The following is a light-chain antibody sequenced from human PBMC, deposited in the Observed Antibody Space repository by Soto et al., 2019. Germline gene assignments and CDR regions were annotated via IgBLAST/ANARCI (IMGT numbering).Light chain of an antibody. CDR1: SGHSTYA. Sequence: QAVVAQSPSASASLGASVKLTCTLSSGHSTYAIAWHQQQPEKGPRYLMKLNSDGSHTKGDGIPERFSGSSSGAERYLSISSLQPEDEADYYCQSWDTGIHRVFGGGTKLTVL. V-gene: IGLV4-69*01. CDR3: QSWDTGIHRV. CDR2: LNSDGSH. J-gene: IGLJ2*01.